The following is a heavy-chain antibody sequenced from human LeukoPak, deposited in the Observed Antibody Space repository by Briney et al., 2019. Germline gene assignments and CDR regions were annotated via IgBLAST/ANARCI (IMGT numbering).Heavy chain of an antibody. D-gene: IGHD6-13*01. CDR2: ISSSGSTI. CDR3: ARKDKLVGSLGY. CDR1: GFTFSSYE. J-gene: IGHJ4*02. Sequence: GGSLRLSCAASGFTFSSYEMNWVRQAPGKGLEWVSYISSSGSTIYYADSVKGRFTISRDNAKSSLYLQMNSLRAEDTAVYYCARKDKLVGSLGYWGQGTLVTVSS. V-gene: IGHV3-48*03.